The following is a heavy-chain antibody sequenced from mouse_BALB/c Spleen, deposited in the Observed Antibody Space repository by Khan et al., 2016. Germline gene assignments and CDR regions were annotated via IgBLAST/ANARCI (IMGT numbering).Heavy chain of an antibody. CDR1: GYSITSDYA. J-gene: IGHJ1*01. Sequence: EVQLQESGPGLVKPSQSLSLTCTVTGYSITSDYAWNWIRQFPGNKLEWMGYISYSGSTSYNPSLKSRISITRDTSKNQFFLQLNSLTTEDTATYYGARHYGSNYGYFDVWGAGTTVTVSS. CDR2: ISYSGST. V-gene: IGHV3-2*02. CDR3: ARHYGSNYGYFDV. D-gene: IGHD1-1*01.